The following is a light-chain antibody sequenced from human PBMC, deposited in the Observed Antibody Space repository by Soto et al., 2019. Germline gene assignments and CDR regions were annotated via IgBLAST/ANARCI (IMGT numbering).Light chain of an antibody. CDR1: SSDVGNYKD. CDR2: EAS. Sequence: QSALTQSPSASGSPGQSVTISCTGTSSDVGNYKDVSWYQQHPGKAPKLMIYEASKRPSGVPDRFSGSKSGNTASLTVSGLQVEDEADYYCSSYAGSNLWVFGGGTKLTVL. J-gene: IGLJ3*02. CDR3: SSYAGSNLWV. V-gene: IGLV2-8*01.